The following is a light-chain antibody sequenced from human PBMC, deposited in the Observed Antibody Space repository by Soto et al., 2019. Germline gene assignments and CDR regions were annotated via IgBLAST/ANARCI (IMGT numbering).Light chain of an antibody. Sequence: EIVMTQSPATLSVSPGERATLSCRASQSVSSNLAWYQQKPGQAPRLLIYGASTRATGIPARFSGSGSVTEFTLTISSLQSEDFAVYYCQQYNNWPGWTFGQGTKVEIK. CDR1: QSVSSN. CDR3: QQYNNWPGWT. V-gene: IGKV3-15*01. J-gene: IGKJ1*01. CDR2: GAS.